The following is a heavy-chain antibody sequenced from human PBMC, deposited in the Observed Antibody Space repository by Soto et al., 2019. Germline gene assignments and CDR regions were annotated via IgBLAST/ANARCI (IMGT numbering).Heavy chain of an antibody. V-gene: IGHV3-21*01. J-gene: IGHJ3*02. CDR3: ARDRVVVVVAATPRAFAI. CDR2: ISSSSSYI. Sequence: GGSLRLSCAASGFTFSSYSMNWVRQAPGKGLEWVSSISSSSSYIYYADSVKGRFTISRDNAKNSLYLQMNSLRAEDTAVYYCARDRVVVVVAATPRAFAIWDQGTMVTVSS. CDR1: GFTFSSYS. D-gene: IGHD2-15*01.